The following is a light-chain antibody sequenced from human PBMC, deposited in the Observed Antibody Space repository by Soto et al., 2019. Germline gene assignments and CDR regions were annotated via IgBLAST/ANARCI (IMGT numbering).Light chain of an antibody. J-gene: IGKJ5*01. CDR2: DAS. CDR1: QSVSSSY. CDR3: QQYGSSAPIT. Sequence: EIVLTQSPGTLSLSPGEGATLSCRASQSVSSSYLAWYQQKPGQAPRLLIYDASSRATGIPDRFTGSGSGTDFTLTISRLEPDDFAVYYCQQYGSSAPITFGQGTRLEIK. V-gene: IGKV3-20*01.